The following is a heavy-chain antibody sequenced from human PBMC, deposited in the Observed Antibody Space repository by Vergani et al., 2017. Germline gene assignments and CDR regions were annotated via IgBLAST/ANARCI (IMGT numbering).Heavy chain of an antibody. CDR1: GGSISSGGYY. D-gene: IGHD6-13*01. J-gene: IGHJ5*02. Sequence: QVQLQESGPGLVKPSQTLSLTCTVSGGSISSGGYYWSWIRQHPGKGLEWIGSIYYSGSTYYNPSLKSRVTISVDTSKNQFSLKLSSVTAADTAVYYCARDAGIAAANNWFDPWGQGTLVTVSS. CDR3: ARDAGIAAANNWFDP. CDR2: IYYSGST. V-gene: IGHV4-39*07.